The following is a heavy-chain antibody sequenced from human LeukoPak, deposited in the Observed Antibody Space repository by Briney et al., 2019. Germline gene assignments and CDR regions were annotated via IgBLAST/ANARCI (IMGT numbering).Heavy chain of an antibody. CDR1: GFSLSTSGVG. V-gene: IGHV2-5*01. CDR2: IYWNDDK. Sequence: SGPALVKPTQTLTLTCTFSGFSLSTSGVGVGWIRQPPGKALEWLALIYWNDDKRYSPSLKSRLTITKDTSKNQVVLTMTNMDPVDTATYYCAHILGSFGENWYFDLWGRGTLVTVSS. J-gene: IGHJ2*01. D-gene: IGHD3-10*01. CDR3: AHILGSFGENWYFDL.